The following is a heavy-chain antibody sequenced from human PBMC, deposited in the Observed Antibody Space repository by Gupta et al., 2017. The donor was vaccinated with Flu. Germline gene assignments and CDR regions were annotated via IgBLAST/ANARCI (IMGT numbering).Heavy chain of an antibody. CDR2: VNSDGSNT. CDR3: VASRSDFDF. Sequence: LSCAVAGLTISSHWMHWVRQVPGKGPVWVSGVNSDGSNTGYADSVRGRFTISKDNAKNTLFLQMNSLRDKDTAVYYCVASRSDFDFWGQGILVTVSS. J-gene: IGHJ4*02. D-gene: IGHD6-6*01. CDR1: GLTISSHW. V-gene: IGHV3-74*01.